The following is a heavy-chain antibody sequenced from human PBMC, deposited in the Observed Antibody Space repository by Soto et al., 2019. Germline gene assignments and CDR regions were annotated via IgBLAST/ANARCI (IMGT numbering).Heavy chain of an antibody. CDR2: IWYDGSNK. D-gene: IGHD3-22*01. CDR3: AKDRGITMIVVVITYFDY. J-gene: IGHJ4*02. CDR1: GFSSSSYG. V-gene: IGHV3-33*06. Sequence: PGGSLRLSCAPSGFSSSSYGIHWARQAPGKGLEWVAVIWYDGSNKVYADSVKGRFTISRDNSKNTLYLQMNSLRAEDTAVYYCAKDRGITMIVVVITYFDYWGQGTLVTVSS.